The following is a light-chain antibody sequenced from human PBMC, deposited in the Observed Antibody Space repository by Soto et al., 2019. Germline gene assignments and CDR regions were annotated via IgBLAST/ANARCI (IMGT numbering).Light chain of an antibody. V-gene: IGLV2-8*01. CDR2: EVS. J-gene: IGLJ2*01. Sequence: QSALTQPPSASGSPGQSVTISCTGTSSDVGGYNYVSWYQQHPGKAPKLMIYEVSKRPSGVPDRFSGSKSGNTASLTVSGLQAEDEADFYCSTYAGLNHLVFGGGTNLTVL. CDR3: STYAGLNHLV. CDR1: SSDVGGYNY.